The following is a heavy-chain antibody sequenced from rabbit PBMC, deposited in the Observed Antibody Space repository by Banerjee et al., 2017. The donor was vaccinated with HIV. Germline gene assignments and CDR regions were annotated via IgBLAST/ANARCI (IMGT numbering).Heavy chain of an antibody. Sequence: QEQLVEYGGDLVKPGASLTLTCTASGFSFSSSYYMCWVRQAPGKGLEWIACIYAGSGGSTYAASWAKGRFTISKTSSTTVTLQMTSLTAADTATYFCARDAGAFNLWGPGTLVTVS. CDR2: IYAGSGGST. J-gene: IGHJ4*01. CDR1: GFSFSSSYY. D-gene: IGHD4-2*01. CDR3: ARDAGAFNL. V-gene: IGHV1S45*01.